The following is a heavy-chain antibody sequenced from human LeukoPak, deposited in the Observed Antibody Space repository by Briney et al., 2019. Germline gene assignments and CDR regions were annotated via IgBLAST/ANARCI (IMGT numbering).Heavy chain of an antibody. Sequence: SETLSLTCAVYGGSSSGYYWSWVRQPPGKGLEWIGEINHSGSTNYNPSLKSRVTISVDTSKNQFSLKLSSVTAADTAVYYCASSGYYYARPGHWGQGTLVTVSS. V-gene: IGHV4-34*01. CDR1: GGSSSGYY. D-gene: IGHD3-10*01. CDR3: ASSGYYYARPGH. J-gene: IGHJ1*01. CDR2: INHSGST.